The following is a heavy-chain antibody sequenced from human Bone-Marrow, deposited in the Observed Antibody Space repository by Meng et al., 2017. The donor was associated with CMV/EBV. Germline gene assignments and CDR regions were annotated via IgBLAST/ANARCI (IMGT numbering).Heavy chain of an antibody. CDR2: ISYDGSNK. J-gene: IGHJ6*02. CDR1: GFTFSSYA. Sequence: GESLKISCAASGFTFSSYAMHWVRQAPGKGLEWVAVISYDGSNKYYADSVKGRFTISRDNSKNTLYLQMNSLRAEDTAVYYCAKDHRMTNYGMDVWGQGTTVTVSS. CDR3: AKDHRMTNYGMDV. D-gene: IGHD2-8*01. V-gene: IGHV3-30-3*01.